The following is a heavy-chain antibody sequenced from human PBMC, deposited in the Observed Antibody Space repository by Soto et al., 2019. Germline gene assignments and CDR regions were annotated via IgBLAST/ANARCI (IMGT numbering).Heavy chain of an antibody. J-gene: IGHJ3*02. CDR2: VYYNGIT. D-gene: IGHD4-17*01. CDR1: GGSINNHY. Sequence: SETLSLTCTVSGGSINNHYWSWIRQPPGKGLEWLGYVYYNGITNYNPSLKSRVTISVDTSKNQFSLKLSSVTAADTAVYYCARHENDYGDYDDAFDIWGQGTMVTVSS. V-gene: IGHV4-59*08. CDR3: ARHENDYGDYDDAFDI.